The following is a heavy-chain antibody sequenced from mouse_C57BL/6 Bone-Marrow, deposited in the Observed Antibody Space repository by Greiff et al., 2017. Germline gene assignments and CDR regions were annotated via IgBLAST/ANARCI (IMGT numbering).Heavy chain of an antibody. D-gene: IGHD1-1*02. CDR2: IYLGNGDT. V-gene: IGHV1-58*01. J-gene: IGHJ4*01. CDR1: GYTFTSYG. CDR3: AEGLDYYTSSWSLDY. Sequence: VQLQQSGAELVRPGSSVKMSCKTSGYTFTSYGINWVKQRPGQGLEWIGYIYLGNGDTEYNEKFKGKATLTSDTSSSTAYMQLSSLTSDDSAIFFCAEGLDYYTSSWSLDYWGQGTSVTVSS.